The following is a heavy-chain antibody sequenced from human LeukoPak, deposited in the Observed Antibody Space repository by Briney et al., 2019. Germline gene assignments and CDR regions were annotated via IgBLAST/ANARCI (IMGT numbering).Heavy chain of an antibody. V-gene: IGHV3-9*01. CDR2: ISWNSGSI. CDR1: EFTFDDYA. D-gene: IGHD3-16*01. J-gene: IGHJ4*02. Sequence: GGSLRLSCAASEFTFDDYAMHWVRQASGKGLEWVSGISWNSGSIAYADSVKGRFTISRDNAKNSLYLQMNTLRADDTAVYYCARDGFGTGSNWGQGTLVTVSS. CDR3: ARDGFGTGSN.